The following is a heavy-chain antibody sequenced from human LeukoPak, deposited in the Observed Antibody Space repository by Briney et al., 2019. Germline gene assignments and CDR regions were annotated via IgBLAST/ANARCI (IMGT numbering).Heavy chain of an antibody. V-gene: IGHV4-59*01. J-gene: IGHJ2*01. CDR2: IYYSGST. D-gene: IGHD2-2*01. CDR1: GGPISNYY. CDR3: ASLNPHCSSTSRYCWYFDL. Sequence: SETLSPTCTVSGGPISNYYWSWIRQPPGKGLEWIGYIYYSGSTNYNPSLKSRVTISVDTSKNQFSLKLSSVTAADTAVYYCASLNPHCSSTSRYCWYFDLWGRGTLVTVSS.